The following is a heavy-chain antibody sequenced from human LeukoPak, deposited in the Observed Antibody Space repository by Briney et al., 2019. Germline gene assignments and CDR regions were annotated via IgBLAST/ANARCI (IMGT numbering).Heavy chain of an antibody. D-gene: IGHD3-3*01. J-gene: IGHJ6*02. CDR1: GFTFSSYG. Sequence: PGGSLRLSCAASGFTFSSYGMHGVRQAPGKGLEWVAVVSYDGSNKYYADSVKGRFTISRDNSKNTLYLQMNSLRAEDTAVYYCARSTENPRHDFWSGYYTPYYYGMDVWGQGTTVTVSS. CDR3: ARSTENPRHDFWSGYYTPYYYGMDV. CDR2: VSYDGSNK. V-gene: IGHV3-30*03.